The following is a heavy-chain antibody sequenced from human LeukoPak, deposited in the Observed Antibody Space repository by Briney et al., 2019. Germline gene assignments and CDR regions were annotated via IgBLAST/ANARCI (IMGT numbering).Heavy chain of an antibody. D-gene: IGHD3-10*01. Sequence: GGSLRLSCAASGFTFSNYWVHWFRQAPGKGLVWVSRINRDGSTTKYADSVKGRFTVSRDNAKNTLNLQMNSLRAEDTAVYYCARDKKSGESSEIDYWGQGTLVTVSS. CDR2: INRDGSTT. CDR1: GFTFSNYW. CDR3: ARDKKSGESSEIDY. J-gene: IGHJ4*02. V-gene: IGHV3-74*03.